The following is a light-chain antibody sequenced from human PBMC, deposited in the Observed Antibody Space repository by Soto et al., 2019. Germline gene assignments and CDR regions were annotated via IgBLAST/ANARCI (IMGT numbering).Light chain of an antibody. CDR2: GAS. V-gene: IGKV3-20*01. J-gene: IGKJ5*01. CDR1: QSVISNF. CDR3: QQYGTSEII. Sequence: IVLTQSPGTLSLSPGERATLSCRASQSVISNFLAWYQQKPGQAPRVLIYGASSRATGIPDRFSGSGSGTDFTLTISRLEPEDFAVFYCQQYGTSEIIFGQGTRLEVK.